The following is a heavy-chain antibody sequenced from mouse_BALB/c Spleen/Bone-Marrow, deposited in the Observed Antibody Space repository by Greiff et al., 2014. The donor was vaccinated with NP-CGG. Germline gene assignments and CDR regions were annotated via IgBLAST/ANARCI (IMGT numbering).Heavy chain of an antibody. CDR2: IDPANGDT. Sequence: VQLKESGSELVKPGASVKLSCAASGFNIKDTYMHWVKQRPEQGLEWIGRIDPANGDTKYGPKFQGKATITADTSSNTAYLQLSSLTSEDTAVYYCTRPSFYYGSSYWYFDVWGAGTTVTVSS. CDR3: TRPSFYYGSSYWYFDV. D-gene: IGHD1-1*01. V-gene: IGHV14-3*02. J-gene: IGHJ1*01. CDR1: GFNIKDTY.